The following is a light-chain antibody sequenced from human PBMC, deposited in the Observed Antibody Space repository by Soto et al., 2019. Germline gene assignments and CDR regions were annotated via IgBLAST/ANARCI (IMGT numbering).Light chain of an antibody. CDR1: QSVSGSY. V-gene: IGKV3-20*01. CDR3: QQYGSSPQT. Sequence: EIVLTQSPGTLSLSPGERATLSCRASQSVSGSYLAWYQQKPGQAPRLHIYGASSRTTGIPDRFSGSGSGTDFTLTISRLEPEDFAVYYCQQYGSSPQTFGQGTKVEIK. CDR2: GAS. J-gene: IGKJ1*01.